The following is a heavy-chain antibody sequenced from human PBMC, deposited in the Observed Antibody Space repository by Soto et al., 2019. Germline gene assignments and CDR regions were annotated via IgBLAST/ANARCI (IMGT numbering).Heavy chain of an antibody. Sequence: EVQLVESGGTLVQPGGSLRLSCVASGLTLSTYWMNWVRRAPGKGLVWVSRISPDGSSTSYADSVKGRFTMSRDNAKNTLYLQMNNLSVEDTAVYYCAYLYCITPPCVGEVDHWGQGTLVTVSS. J-gene: IGHJ5*02. V-gene: IGHV3-74*01. D-gene: IGHD3-10*01. CDR2: ISPDGSST. CDR3: AYLYCITPPCVGEVDH. CDR1: GLTLSTYW.